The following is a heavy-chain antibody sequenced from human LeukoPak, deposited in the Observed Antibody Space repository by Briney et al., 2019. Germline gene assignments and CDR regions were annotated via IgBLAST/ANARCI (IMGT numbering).Heavy chain of an antibody. CDR3: ARGGITGTTVNAFDI. D-gene: IGHD1-20*01. Sequence: GGSLRLSCAASGFTFSSYAMHWVRQAPGKGLEYVSAISSNGGSTYYANSVKGRFTISRDNSKNTLYLQMGSLRAEDMAVYYCARGGITGTTVNAFDIWGQGTMVTVSS. J-gene: IGHJ3*02. CDR1: GFTFSSYA. CDR2: ISSNGGST. V-gene: IGHV3-64*01.